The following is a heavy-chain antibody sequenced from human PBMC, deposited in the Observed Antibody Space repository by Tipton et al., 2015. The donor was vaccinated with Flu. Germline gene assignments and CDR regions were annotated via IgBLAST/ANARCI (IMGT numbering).Heavy chain of an antibody. CDR3: ASSEYFRINF. CDR1: GGSISGGDYY. D-gene: IGHD2-15*01. V-gene: IGHV4-61*02. J-gene: IGHJ3*01. CDR2: MYTRGTS. Sequence: TLSLTCTVSGGSISGGDYYWSWIRQPAGKGLEWLGRMYTRGTSNYNPSLKSRLTILFDTSKNQFSLRLTSVTAADTAVYYCASSEYFRINFWGRGTMVSVST.